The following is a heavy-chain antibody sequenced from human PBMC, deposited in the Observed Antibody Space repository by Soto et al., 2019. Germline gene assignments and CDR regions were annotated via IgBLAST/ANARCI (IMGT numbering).Heavy chain of an antibody. CDR1: GYSIISGYY. V-gene: IGHV4-38-2*01. CDR2: IYRSGST. D-gene: IGHD3-22*01. CDR3: ARIVVVNYFDY. J-gene: IGHJ4*02. Sequence: SETLSVTCAVSGYSIISGYYLVWIRQPPGKGLEWIGSIYRSGSTYYNPSLKSRVTISVDTSKNQFSLKLSSVTAADTAVYYCARIVVVNYFDYWGQGTLVTVSS.